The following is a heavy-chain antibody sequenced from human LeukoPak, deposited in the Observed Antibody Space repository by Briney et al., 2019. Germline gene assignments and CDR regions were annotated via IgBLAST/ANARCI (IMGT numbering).Heavy chain of an antibody. Sequence: GGSLRLSCAASGFIFSSYGMHWVRQAPGKGLEWVAFIRYDGSNKYYADSVKGRFTISRDNSKNTIYLQMNSLRAEDTAVYYCGRDLGYSSGSHSYVGNIDYWGQGTLVTVSS. D-gene: IGHD2-15*01. CDR2: IRYDGSNK. CDR3: GRDLGYSSGSHSYVGNIDY. V-gene: IGHV3-30*02. J-gene: IGHJ4*02. CDR1: GFIFSSYG.